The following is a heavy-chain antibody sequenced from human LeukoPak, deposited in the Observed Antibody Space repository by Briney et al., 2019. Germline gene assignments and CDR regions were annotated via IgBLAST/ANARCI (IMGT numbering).Heavy chain of an antibody. D-gene: IGHD3-10*01. Sequence: SETLSLTCTVSGGSISSSSYYWGWIRQPPGKGLEWIGEINHSGSTNYNPSLKSRVTISVDTSKNQFSLKLSSVTAADTAVYYCARPRVRGVIIRGFDYWGQGTLVTVSS. CDR2: INHSGST. CDR1: GGSISSSSYY. J-gene: IGHJ4*01. CDR3: ARPRVRGVIIRGFDY. V-gene: IGHV4-39*07.